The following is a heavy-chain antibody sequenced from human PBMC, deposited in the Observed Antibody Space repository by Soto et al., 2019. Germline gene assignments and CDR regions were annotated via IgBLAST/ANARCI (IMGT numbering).Heavy chain of an antibody. CDR1: GFTFSSYS. CDR3: ASTGSNVVVHIDY. CDR2: ISSSSSTI. V-gene: IGHV3-48*01. D-gene: IGHD2-2*01. J-gene: IGHJ4*02. Sequence: GGSLRLSCAASGFTFSSYSMNWVRQAPGKGLEWVSYISSSSSTIYYADSVKGRFTISRDNAKNSLYLQMNSLRAEDTAVYYCASTGSNVVVHIDYWGQGTLVTVSS.